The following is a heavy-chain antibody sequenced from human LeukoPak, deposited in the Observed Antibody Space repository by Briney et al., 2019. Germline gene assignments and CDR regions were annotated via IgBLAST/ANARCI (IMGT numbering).Heavy chain of an antibody. V-gene: IGHV3-74*01. Sequence: GGSLRLSCAASQFTLSNYWMHWVRQTPGKGLAWVSFINSDASTTAYADSVKGRFTISRDNAKNTLYLQMNSLRVEDTAVYYCARDMNVDTAMDIWGQGTLVTVSS. CDR1: QFTLSNYW. CDR3: ARDMNVDTAMDI. CDR2: INSDASTT. J-gene: IGHJ3*02. D-gene: IGHD5-18*01.